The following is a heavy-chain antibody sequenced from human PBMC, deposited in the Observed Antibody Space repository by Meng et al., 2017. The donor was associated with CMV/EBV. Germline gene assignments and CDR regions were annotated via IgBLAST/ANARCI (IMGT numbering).Heavy chain of an antibody. CDR1: GFTLRNYW. CDR3: ARGGLRYCSKPRCFGDYHYYYVLDV. CDR2: VNSDASST. Sequence: GGSLRLSCAASGFTLRNYWIHWVRQAPGKGLMWVSRVNSDASSTNYADSVKGRFTFSRDNAKNTVYLQMDSLRDEDTAIYYCARGGLRYCSKPRCFGDYHYYYVLDVWGQGTTVTVSS. V-gene: IGHV3-74*01. D-gene: IGHD2-2*01. J-gene: IGHJ6*02.